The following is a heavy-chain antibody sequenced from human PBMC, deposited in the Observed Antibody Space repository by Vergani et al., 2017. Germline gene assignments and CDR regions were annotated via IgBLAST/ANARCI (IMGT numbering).Heavy chain of an antibody. J-gene: IGHJ4*02. CDR2: ISYDGSNK. V-gene: IGHV3-30*18. CDR1: GFTFSSYG. Sequence: QVQLVESGGGVVQPGRSLRLSCAASGFTFSSYGMHWVRQAPGKGLEWVAVISYDGSNKYYADSVKGRFTISRDNSKNTLYLQMNSLRAEDTAVYYCAKDLPYDSSGYPFDYWGQGTLVTVSS. CDR3: AKDLPYDSSGYPFDY. D-gene: IGHD3-22*01.